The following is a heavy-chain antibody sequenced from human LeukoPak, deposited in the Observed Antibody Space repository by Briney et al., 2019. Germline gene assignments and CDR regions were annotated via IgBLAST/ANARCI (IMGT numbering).Heavy chain of an antibody. J-gene: IGHJ6*02. CDR2: ISYDGSNK. V-gene: IGHV3-30-3*01. CDR3: ARDTDGELLDYYYGMDV. CDR1: GFTFSSYA. Sequence: PGGSLRLSCAASGFTFSSYAMHWVRQAPGKGLEWVAVISYDGSNKYYADSVKGRFTISRDNSKNTLYLQMNSLRAEDTAVYYCARDTDGELLDYYYGMDVWGQGTTVTVSS. D-gene: IGHD3-10*01.